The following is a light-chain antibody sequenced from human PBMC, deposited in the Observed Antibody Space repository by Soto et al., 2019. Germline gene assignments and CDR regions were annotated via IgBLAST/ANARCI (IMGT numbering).Light chain of an antibody. CDR3: SSYAGSNNVV. V-gene: IGLV2-8*01. J-gene: IGLJ2*01. CDR1: SSDVGGYNY. CDR2: EVS. Sequence: QSALTQPPSASGSPGQSVTISCTGTSSDVGGYNYVSWYQQHPGKAPKLMIYEVSKRPSGVPDRFSGSKSGNTASLTVSGLQAEDEADYYCSSYAGSNNVVFAGGTKVTV.